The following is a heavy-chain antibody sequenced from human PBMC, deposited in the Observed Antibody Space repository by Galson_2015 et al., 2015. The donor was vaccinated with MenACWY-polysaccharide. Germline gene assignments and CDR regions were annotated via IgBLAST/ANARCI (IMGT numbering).Heavy chain of an antibody. CDR3: ARLAVGNYFDY. D-gene: IGHD6-19*01. CDR1: AFTVSSNH. J-gene: IGHJ4*02. Sequence: SLRLSCAASAFTVSSNHMSWVRQAPGKGLEWVSVICSGGSTYYADSVKGRFTISRDNSKNTLYLQMNSLRAEDTALYYCARLAVGNYFDYWGQGTLVAVSS. V-gene: IGHV3-66*01. CDR2: ICSGGST.